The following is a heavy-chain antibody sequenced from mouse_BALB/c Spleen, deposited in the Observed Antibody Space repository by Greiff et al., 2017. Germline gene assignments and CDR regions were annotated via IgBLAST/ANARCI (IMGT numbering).Heavy chain of an antibody. CDR1: GFTFSSYA. Sequence: EVQLVESGGGLVKPGGSLKLSCAASGFTFSSYAMSWVRQTPEKRLEWVASISSGGSTYYPDSVKGRFTISRDNARNILYLQMSSLRSEDTAMYYCARGRFYGSFDYWGQGTTLTVSS. J-gene: IGHJ2*01. V-gene: IGHV5-6-5*01. CDR3: ARGRFYGSFDY. D-gene: IGHD1-1*01. CDR2: ISSGGST.